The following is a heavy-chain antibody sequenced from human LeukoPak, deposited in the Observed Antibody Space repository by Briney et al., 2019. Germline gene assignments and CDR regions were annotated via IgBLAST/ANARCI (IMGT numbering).Heavy chain of an antibody. V-gene: IGHV3-21*04. CDR1: GFTLNSYS. Sequence: GGSLRLSCAASGFTLNSYSMDWVRQAPGKGLEWVSSISSSSDYIYYADSVKGRFTISRDNAKNSLFLQMNSLRAEDTAVYYCARVLRYCSGGNCYSGGLGYMDVWGKGTTVTISS. CDR2: ISSSSDYI. CDR3: ARVLRYCSGGNCYSGGLGYMDV. J-gene: IGHJ6*03. D-gene: IGHD2-15*01.